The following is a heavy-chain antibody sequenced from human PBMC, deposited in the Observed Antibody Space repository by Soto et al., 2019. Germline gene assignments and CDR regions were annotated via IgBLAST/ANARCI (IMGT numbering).Heavy chain of an antibody. V-gene: IGHV3-7*01. CDR3: ARGIVVVVAADLFDY. D-gene: IGHD2-15*01. CDR1: GFTFSTYW. CDR2: IKQDGSEK. J-gene: IGHJ4*02. Sequence: PGGSLRLSCAASGFTFSTYWMSWVRQAPGKGLEWVANIKQDGSEKYYVDSVKGRFTISRDNAKNSLYLQMNSLRAEDTAVYYCARGIVVVVAADLFDYWGQGTLVTVS.